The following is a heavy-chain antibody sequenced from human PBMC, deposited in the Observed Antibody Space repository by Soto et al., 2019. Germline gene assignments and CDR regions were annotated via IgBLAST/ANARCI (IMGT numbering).Heavy chain of an antibody. D-gene: IGHD3-10*01. V-gene: IGHV3-15*01. J-gene: IGHJ4*02. CDR3: TTDFSWGVRGFDY. Sequence: EVQLVESGGGLVKPGGSLRLSCAASGFTFSNAWMSWVRQAPGKGLEWVGRIKSKTDGGTTDYAAPVKGRFTISRDDSKNTLYLQMNSQKTEDTAVYYCTTDFSWGVRGFDYWGQGTLVTVSS. CDR2: IKSKTDGGTT. CDR1: GFTFSNAW.